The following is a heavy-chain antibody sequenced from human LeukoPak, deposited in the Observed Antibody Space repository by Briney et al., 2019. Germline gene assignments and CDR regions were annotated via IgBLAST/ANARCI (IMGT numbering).Heavy chain of an antibody. Sequence: SCKASGYTFTSYAMHWVRQAPGKGLEWVAVISYDGSNKYYADSVKGRFTISRDNSKNTLSLQMNSLRTEDTAVYYCAKDKGAMNSALNYWGQGTLVTVSS. V-gene: IGHV3-30*04. CDR3: AKDKGAMNSALNY. CDR2: ISYDGSNK. J-gene: IGHJ4*02. D-gene: IGHD3-10*01. CDR1: GYTFTSYA.